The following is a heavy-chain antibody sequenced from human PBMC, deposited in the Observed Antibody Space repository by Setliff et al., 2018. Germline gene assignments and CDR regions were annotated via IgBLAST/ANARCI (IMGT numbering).Heavy chain of an antibody. D-gene: IGHD6-19*01. V-gene: IGHV3-23*01. Sequence: GGSLRLSCAASGFTFSTYSMSWARQAPGKGLEWVSAISGDSVSIYYADSVRGRFTISRDNSKNTLQLQMNNLRDEDTAVYYCANHNPARWAVYTTPIDSWGQGTLVTVSS. CDR3: ANHNPARWAVYTTPIDS. CDR2: ISGDSVSI. CDR1: GFTFSTYS. J-gene: IGHJ4*02.